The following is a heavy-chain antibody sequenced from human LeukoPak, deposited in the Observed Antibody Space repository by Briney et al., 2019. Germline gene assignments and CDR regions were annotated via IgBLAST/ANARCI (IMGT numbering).Heavy chain of an antibody. D-gene: IGHD4-17*01. CDR2: ISHSGST. J-gene: IGHJ6*03. Sequence: PSETLSLTCAVYGGSLSGFYWSWIRQSPDKGLEWIGEISHSGSTTYSPSLKSRVTMSIDTSKNQFSLMLSSVTAADTAVYYCARDNGDYVYYYYMDVWGKGTTVTVSS. V-gene: IGHV4-34*01. CDR1: GGSLSGFY. CDR3: ARDNGDYVYYYYMDV.